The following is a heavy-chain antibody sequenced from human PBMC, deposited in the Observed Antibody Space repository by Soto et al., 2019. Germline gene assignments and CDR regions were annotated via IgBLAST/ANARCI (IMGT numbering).Heavy chain of an antibody. CDR2: ISRDEATT. CDR3: ARNYVPGTAGFDP. V-gene: IGHV3-74*01. CDR1: GFTFSSYY. Sequence: GGSLRLSCAASGFTFSSYYMHWVRQAPGKGLVWVSRISRDEATTNYADSVKGRFTISRDNAKNTLYLQMNSLRAEDTAVYYCARNYVPGTAGFDPWGQGTLVTVSS. J-gene: IGHJ5*02. D-gene: IGHD1-1*01.